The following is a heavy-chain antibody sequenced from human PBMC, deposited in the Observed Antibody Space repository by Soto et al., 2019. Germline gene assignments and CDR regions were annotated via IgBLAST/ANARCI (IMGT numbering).Heavy chain of an antibody. J-gene: IGHJ6*02. V-gene: IGHV1-69*13. Sequence: SVKVSCKXSGGTFSSYAISWVRQAPGQGLEWMGGIIPIFGTANYAQKFQGRVTITADESTSTAYMELSSLRSEDTAVYYCATGYSYGYGYYYGMDVWGQGTTVTVSS. D-gene: IGHD5-18*01. CDR1: GGTFSSYA. CDR2: IIPIFGTA. CDR3: ATGYSYGYGYYYGMDV.